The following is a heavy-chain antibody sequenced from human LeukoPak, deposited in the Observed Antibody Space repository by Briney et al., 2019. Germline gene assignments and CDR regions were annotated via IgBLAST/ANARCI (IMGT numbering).Heavy chain of an antibody. J-gene: IGHJ3*01. Sequence: GRSLRLSCAASGFTFSTYGMHWVRQAPRKRLEWVAVIWYDGSNENYADSVKGRFTISRDNSKNTLYLQMNRLGAEDTAVYYCAIFQEWLFWGQGTMVTVSS. V-gene: IGHV3-33*01. CDR1: GFTFSTYG. D-gene: IGHD3-3*01. CDR2: IWYDGSNE. CDR3: AIFQEWLF.